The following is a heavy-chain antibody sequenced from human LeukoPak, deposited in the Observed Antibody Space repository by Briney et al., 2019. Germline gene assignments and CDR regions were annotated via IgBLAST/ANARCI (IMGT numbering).Heavy chain of an antibody. CDR2: VNRDGSST. CDR3: AREGFGSGWYNAFDI. J-gene: IGHJ3*02. D-gene: IGHD6-19*01. CDR1: GFTLSTYW. Sequence: GGSLRLSCAASGFTLSTYWMHWVRQAPGKGLVWVSRVNRDGSSTSYADSVKGRFTISRENAKNTVFLQMNSLRVEDTAVYYFAREGFGSGWYNAFDICGQGTMVTVPS. V-gene: IGHV3-74*01.